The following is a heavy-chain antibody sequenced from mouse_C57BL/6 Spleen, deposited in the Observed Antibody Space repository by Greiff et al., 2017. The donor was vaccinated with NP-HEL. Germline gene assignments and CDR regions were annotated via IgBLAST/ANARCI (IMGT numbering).Heavy chain of an antibody. CDR2: ISYDGSN. CDR1: GYSFTSGYY. D-gene: IGHD2-2*01. Sequence: VQLQQSGPGLVKPSQSLSLTCSVTGYSFTSGYYWNWIRQFPGNKLEWMGYISYDGSNNYNSSLKNRISFTRDTSKNQFFLKLNSDTTEDTATYYCARSPIYYGYDDAMDYWGQGTSVTVSS. J-gene: IGHJ4*01. CDR3: ARSPIYYGYDDAMDY. V-gene: IGHV3-6*01.